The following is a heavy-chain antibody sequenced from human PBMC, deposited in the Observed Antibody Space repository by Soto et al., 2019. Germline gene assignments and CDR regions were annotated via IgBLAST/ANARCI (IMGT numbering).Heavy chain of an antibody. J-gene: IGHJ4*02. CDR3: ARGGGYSYGYFGDY. CDR2: ISYDGSNK. Sequence: QVQLVESGGGVVQPGRSLRLSCAASGFTFSSYAMHWVRQAPGKGLEWVAVISYDGSNKYYADSVKGRFTISRDNSKNTLYLQMNSLRAEDTAVYYCARGGGYSYGYFGDYWGQGTLVTVSS. CDR1: GFTFSSYA. V-gene: IGHV3-30-3*01. D-gene: IGHD5-18*01.